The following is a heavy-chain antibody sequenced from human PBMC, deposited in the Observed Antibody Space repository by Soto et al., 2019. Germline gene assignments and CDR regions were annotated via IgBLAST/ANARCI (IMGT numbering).Heavy chain of an antibody. Sequence: LSLTCTVSRGSISSSSYYWGWIRQPPGKGLEWIGSIYYSGSTYYNPSLKSRVTISVDTSKNQFSLKLSSVTAADTAVYYCATHDLRSNWFDPWGQGTLVTVSS. CDR1: RGSISSSSYY. D-gene: IGHD5-12*01. CDR3: ATHDLRSNWFDP. CDR2: IYYSGST. V-gene: IGHV4-39*01. J-gene: IGHJ5*02.